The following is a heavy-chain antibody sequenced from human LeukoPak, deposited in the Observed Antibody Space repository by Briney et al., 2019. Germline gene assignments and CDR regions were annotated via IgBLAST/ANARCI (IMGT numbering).Heavy chain of an antibody. J-gene: IGHJ3*02. CDR3: ARVKVEWELLQTAFDI. CDR1: GFTFSDHY. D-gene: IGHD1-26*01. Sequence: GGSLRLSCAASGFTFSDHYMDWVRQPPGKGLEWVGRTRNRANSYTAEYAASVKGRFTISRDDSKNSLYLQMNSLKTEDTAVYYCARVKVEWELLQTAFDIWGQGTMVTVSS. CDR2: TRNRANSYTA. V-gene: IGHV3-72*01.